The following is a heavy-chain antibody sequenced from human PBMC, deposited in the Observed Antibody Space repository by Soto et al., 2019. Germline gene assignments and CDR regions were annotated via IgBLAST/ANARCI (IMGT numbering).Heavy chain of an antibody. V-gene: IGHV4-30-4*01. CDR2: IYSSGST. CDR1: GGSVSSGGYF. CDR3: ARGPSADKIDF. D-gene: IGHD3-3*01. J-gene: IGHJ4*02. Sequence: SSETLSLTCTVSGGSVSSGGYFWSWIRQPPGEGLEWIGHIYSSGSTYSNPSLRGRVTISVDTSKSQFSLKLSSVTAADTAVYYCARGPSADKIDFWGQGTLVT.